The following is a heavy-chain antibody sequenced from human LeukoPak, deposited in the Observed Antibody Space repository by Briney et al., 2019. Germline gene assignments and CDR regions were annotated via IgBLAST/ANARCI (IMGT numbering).Heavy chain of an antibody. J-gene: IGHJ2*01. V-gene: IGHV3-7*05. CDR1: GFTFSSYW. CDR3: ARRYYDFLSGYYNWYFDL. Sequence: GGTLRLSCAASGFTFSSYWMNWVRQAPGKGLEWGANIKQDGSEKYYVDSVKGRFTISRDNAKNSLYLQMNSLRAEDTAIYYCARRYYDFLSGYYNWYFDLWGRGTLVTVSS. D-gene: IGHD3-3*01. CDR2: IKQDGSEK.